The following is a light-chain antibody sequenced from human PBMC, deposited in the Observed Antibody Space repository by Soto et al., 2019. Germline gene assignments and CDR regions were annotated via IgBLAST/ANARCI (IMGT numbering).Light chain of an antibody. J-gene: IGLJ3*02. CDR1: SSNIGSNT. V-gene: IGLV1-44*01. Sequence: QSVLTQPPSASGTPGQRVTISCSGSSSNIGSNTVNWYQQLPGTAPKLLIYTDNQRPSGVPYRFSGSKSGTSASPAISGLQSEDEADYYCAAWDDSLNAWVFGGGTKLTVL. CDR3: AAWDDSLNAWV. CDR2: TDN.